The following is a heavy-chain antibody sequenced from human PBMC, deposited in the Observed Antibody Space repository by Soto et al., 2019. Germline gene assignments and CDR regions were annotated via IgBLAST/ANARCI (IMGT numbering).Heavy chain of an antibody. CDR1: AGTFSNSA. J-gene: IGHJ6*02. Sequence: QVQLEQSGAEVKQPGSSVKVSCKASAGTFSNSAISWVRQAHGQWLAWMGGIMPIFRTPDYAQKFQSRVTVTADESTTTAYMEANRQRSDDTAVYSCERAQYRLPVGGNYYYVLDVWGQGTTVTVSS. CDR2: IMPIFRTP. V-gene: IGHV1-69*12. D-gene: IGHD2-2*01. CDR3: ERAQYRLPVGGNYYYVLDV.